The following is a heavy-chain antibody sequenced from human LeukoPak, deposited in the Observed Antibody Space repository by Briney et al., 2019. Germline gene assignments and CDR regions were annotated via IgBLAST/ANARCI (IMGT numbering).Heavy chain of an antibody. J-gene: IGHJ6*03. D-gene: IGHD2-2*01. CDR1: GYSFTNYW. V-gene: IGHV5-51*01. CDR3: ARARYCSSTSCPSPDYYYYMDV. CDR2: IYPGDSDT. Sequence: GESLKISCKGSGYSFTNYWIGWVRQMPGKGLEWMGIIYPGDSDTRYSPSFQGQVTISADKSISTAYLQWSSLKASDTAMYYCARARYCSSTSCPSPDYYYYMDVWGKGTTVTVSS.